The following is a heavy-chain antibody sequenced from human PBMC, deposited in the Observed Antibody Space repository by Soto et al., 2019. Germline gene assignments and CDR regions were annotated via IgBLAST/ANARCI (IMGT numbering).Heavy chain of an antibody. Sequence: GGSLRLSCAASGFTFSGSAMHWVRQASGKGLEWVGRIRSKANSYATAYAASVKGRFTISRDDSKNTAYLQMNSLKTEDTAVYYCMGDSSGYYYEGAFDIWGQGTMVTVSS. CDR1: GFTFSGSA. CDR2: IRSKANSYAT. CDR3: MGDSSGYYYEGAFDI. V-gene: IGHV3-73*01. J-gene: IGHJ3*02. D-gene: IGHD3-22*01.